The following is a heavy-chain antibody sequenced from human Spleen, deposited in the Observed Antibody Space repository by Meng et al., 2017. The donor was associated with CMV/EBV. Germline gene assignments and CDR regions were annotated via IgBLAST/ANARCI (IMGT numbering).Heavy chain of an antibody. Sequence: SETLSLTCTVSGGSVRSSTYYWGWIRQPPGKGLEWIGSIYYSGSTYCNSSLKSRVTISIDTSKNQLSLKVSSVTAADTAVYYCARGIPLHYSGIDDYFDYWGQGTLVTVSS. CDR1: GGSVRSSTYY. CDR2: IYYSGST. J-gene: IGHJ4*02. CDR3: ARGIPLHYSGIDDYFDY. D-gene: IGHD1-26*01. V-gene: IGHV4-39*07.